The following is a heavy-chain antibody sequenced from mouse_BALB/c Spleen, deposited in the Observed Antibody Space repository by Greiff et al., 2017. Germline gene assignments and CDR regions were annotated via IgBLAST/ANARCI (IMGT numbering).Heavy chain of an antibody. D-gene: IGHD2-4*01. CDR1: GYTFTSYW. Sequence: QVQLQQSGAELAKPGASVKMSCKASGYTFTSYWMHWVKQRPGQGLEWIGYINPSTGYTEYNQKFKDKATLTADKSSSTAYMQLSSLTSEDSAVYYCARPGITEGMDYWGQGTSVTVSA. CDR2: INPSTGYT. CDR3: ARPGITEGMDY. J-gene: IGHJ4*01. V-gene: IGHV1-7*01.